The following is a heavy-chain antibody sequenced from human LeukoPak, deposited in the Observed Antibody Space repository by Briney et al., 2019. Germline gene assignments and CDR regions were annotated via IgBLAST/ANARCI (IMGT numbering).Heavy chain of an antibody. D-gene: IGHD3-22*01. J-gene: IGHJ4*02. Sequence: ASVKVSCKASGYTFTSYGITWVRQAPGQGLEWMGWISGDNGNTYYAQKLQGRVTMTTDTSTSTAYMELRSLRSDDTAVYYCARDCDSSGYYCYWSQGTLVTVSS. CDR2: ISGDNGNT. CDR1: GYTFTSYG. V-gene: IGHV1-18*01. CDR3: ARDCDSSGYYCY.